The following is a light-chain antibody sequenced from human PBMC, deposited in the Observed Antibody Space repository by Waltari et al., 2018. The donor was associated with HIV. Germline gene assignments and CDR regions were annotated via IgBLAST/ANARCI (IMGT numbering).Light chain of an antibody. V-gene: IGLV1-47*01. J-gene: IGLJ3*02. CDR2: WDN. Sequence: QSVLTQPPSASGTPGQRVTIYCSGSNSNIGINYVSWYQQLPGTAPKLLIYWDNQRPSGVPGRFSGSKSGTSASLAISGLRSEDEADYYCAAWDDSLSGRVFGGGTNLTVL. CDR3: AAWDDSLSGRV. CDR1: NSNIGINY.